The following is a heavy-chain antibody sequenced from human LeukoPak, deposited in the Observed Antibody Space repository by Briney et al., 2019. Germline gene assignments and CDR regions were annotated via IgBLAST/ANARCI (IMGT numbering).Heavy chain of an antibody. CDR2: INPSGGST. V-gene: IGHV1-46*01. J-gene: IGHJ4*02. CDR3: ARGLVSSAGYSTRDSDY. D-gene: IGHD3-9*01. Sequence: GASVKVSCKASGYTFTSYYMHWVRQAPGQGLEWMGIINPSGGSTSYAQKFQGRVTMTRDMSTSTVYMELSSLRSEDTAVYYCARGLVSSAGYSTRDSDYWGQGTLVTVSS. CDR1: GYTFTSYY.